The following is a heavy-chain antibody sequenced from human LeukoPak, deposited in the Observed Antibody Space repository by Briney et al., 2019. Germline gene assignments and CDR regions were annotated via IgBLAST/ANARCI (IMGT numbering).Heavy chain of an antibody. Sequence: SETLSLTCTVSGGSISGYYWSWIRQPAGQGLEWIGRIYSNGDTRYNPSLKSRVTMSVDTSKNQLSLKLGPVTAADTAVYYCARAAGAAGGQYFDYWGQGTSVTVSS. CDR3: ARAAGAAGGQYFDY. J-gene: IGHJ4*02. D-gene: IGHD6-13*01. CDR2: IYSNGDT. V-gene: IGHV4-4*07. CDR1: GGSISGYY.